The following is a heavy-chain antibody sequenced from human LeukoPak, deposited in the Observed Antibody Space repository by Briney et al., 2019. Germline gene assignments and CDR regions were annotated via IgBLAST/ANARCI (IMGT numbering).Heavy chain of an antibody. CDR1: GFTFSSYN. D-gene: IGHD4-17*01. Sequence: GGSLRLSCAASGFTFSSYNMNWVRQAPGKGLEWVSYISSSSRTIYYADSVKGRFTISRDNAKNSLYLQMNSLRAEDTAVYYCARDRRSTVTKGLDYWGQGTLVTVSS. V-gene: IGHV3-48*01. CDR3: ARDRRSTVTKGLDY. CDR2: ISSSSRTI. J-gene: IGHJ4*02.